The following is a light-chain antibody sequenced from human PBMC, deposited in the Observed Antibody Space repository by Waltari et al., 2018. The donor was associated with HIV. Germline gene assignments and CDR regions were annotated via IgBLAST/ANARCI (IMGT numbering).Light chain of an antibody. CDR2: SNK. CDR3: AAWDDSLNGNVI. V-gene: IGLV1-44*01. Sequence: QSVLTQPPSTSGTPGQRVTISCSGSTSNIGSNAVNWYQQLPGTAPKLVIYSNKRRPPGVHDRCTGSKSGTSASLAISGRQSEDEADYYCAAWDDSLNGNVIFGGGTKLTVL. J-gene: IGLJ2*01. CDR1: TSNIGSNA.